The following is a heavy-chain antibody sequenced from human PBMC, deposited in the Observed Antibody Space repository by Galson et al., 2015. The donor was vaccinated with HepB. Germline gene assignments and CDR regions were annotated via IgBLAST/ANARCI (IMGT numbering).Heavy chain of an antibody. CDR1: GFTFTSFP. CDR2: ISPGGSST. V-gene: IGHV3-23*01. D-gene: IGHD1-14*01. Sequence: SLRLSCAASGFTFTSFPMGWVRQAPGKGLEWVSSISPGGSSTYYADSVKGRFTISRDKLKNTLFLQMSSLRVEDTAVYYCAKEKGVRGTYDYWGQGTLVTVSS. J-gene: IGHJ4*02. CDR3: AKEKGVRGTYDY.